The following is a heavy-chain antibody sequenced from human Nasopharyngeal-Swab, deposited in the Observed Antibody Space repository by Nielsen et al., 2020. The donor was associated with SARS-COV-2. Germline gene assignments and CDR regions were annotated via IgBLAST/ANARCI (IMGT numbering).Heavy chain of an antibody. V-gene: IGHV3-30*03. D-gene: IGHD6-13*01. CDR2: ISHDADVK. CDR3: ACPYSSSYYFDY. Sequence: GGSLRLSCAASGFSITSYGMQWVRQAPGKGLEWVALISHDADVKYYADSVKGRFTISRDNSKNTLYLQMNSLRTEDTAVYYCACPYSSSYYFDYWGQGTLVTVSS. CDR1: GFSITSYG. J-gene: IGHJ4*02.